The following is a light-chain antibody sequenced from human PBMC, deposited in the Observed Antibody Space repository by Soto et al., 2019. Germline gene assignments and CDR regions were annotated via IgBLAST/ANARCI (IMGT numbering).Light chain of an antibody. Sequence: QSALTQPASVSGSPGQSITISCTGTSSNVGSYKFVSWYQQRPGKAPNLLIYEGDKRPSGVYNRFSGAKSGNTASLTISGLQAEDEADYYCCSYAGSSTWVFGGGTKLTVL. V-gene: IGLV2-23*01. CDR2: EGD. CDR3: CSYAGSSTWV. CDR1: SSNVGSYKF. J-gene: IGLJ3*02.